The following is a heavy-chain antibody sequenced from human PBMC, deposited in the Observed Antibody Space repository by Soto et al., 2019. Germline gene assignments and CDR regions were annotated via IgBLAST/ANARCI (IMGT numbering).Heavy chain of an antibody. CDR3: ASEGYSGYDWSIGGAFDI. CDR2: ISAYNGNT. V-gene: IGHV1-18*01. Sequence: ASVKVSCTASGYTFTIYGISWVRQAPGQGLEWMGWISAYNGNTNYAQKLQGRVTMTTDTSTSTAYMELRSLRSDDTAVYYCASEGYSGYDWSIGGAFDIWGQGTMVTVSS. J-gene: IGHJ3*02. D-gene: IGHD5-12*01. CDR1: GYTFTIYG.